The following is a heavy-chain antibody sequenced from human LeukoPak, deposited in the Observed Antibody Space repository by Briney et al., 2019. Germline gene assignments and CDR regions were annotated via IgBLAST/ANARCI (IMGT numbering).Heavy chain of an antibody. V-gene: IGHV4-39*01. Sequence: SETLSLTCTVSGGSLSSSSYYWGWLRQPPGRGLEWIGSIYYSGSTYYNPSLKSRVTISVDTSKNQFSLKLSSVTAADTAVYYCASGDLEFDYWGQGTLVTVSS. CDR1: GGSLSSSSYY. CDR3: ASGDLEFDY. J-gene: IGHJ4*02. D-gene: IGHD2-21*02. CDR2: IYYSGST.